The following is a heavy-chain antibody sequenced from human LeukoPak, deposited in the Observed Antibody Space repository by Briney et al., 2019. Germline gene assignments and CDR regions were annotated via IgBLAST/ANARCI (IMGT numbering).Heavy chain of an antibody. D-gene: IGHD2-15*01. J-gene: IGHJ4*02. CDR2: IYYSGST. CDR1: GGSISSYY. Sequence: SSETLSLTCTVSGGSISSYYWSWIRQPPGKGLEWIGYIYYSGSTSYNPSLKSRVTISVDTSKKQFSLKLSSVTAADTAVYYCARLYCGGVTCYSGFDYWGQGTLVTVSS. CDR3: ARLYCGGVTCYSGFDY. V-gene: IGHV4-59*08.